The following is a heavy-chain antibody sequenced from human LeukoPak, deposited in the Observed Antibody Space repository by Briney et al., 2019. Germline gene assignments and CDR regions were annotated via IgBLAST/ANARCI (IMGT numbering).Heavy chain of an antibody. V-gene: IGHV3-21*01. CDR3: ARAPPYCGGDCSDWYFDL. Sequence: GRSLRLSCAASGFTFSSHGMHWVRQAPGKGLEWVSSISRGSGSIYYADSMKGRFTISRDNAKNSLYLQMNSLRVEDTAVYYCARAPPYCGGDCSDWYFDLWGRGTLDTVSS. CDR1: GFTFSSHG. J-gene: IGHJ2*01. CDR2: ISRGSGSI. D-gene: IGHD2-21*02.